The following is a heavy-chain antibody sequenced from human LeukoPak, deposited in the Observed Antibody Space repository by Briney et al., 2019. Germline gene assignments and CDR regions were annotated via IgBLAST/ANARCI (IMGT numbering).Heavy chain of an antibody. V-gene: IGHV4-34*01. D-gene: IGHD3-9*01. Sequence: SETLSLTCTVYGGSFSDYYWSWIRQPPGKGLEWIGEINHSGSTNYNPSVKSRVTISVDTSKNQFSLKLSSVTAADTAVYYCARLVRYFDWSTTTDFDYWGQGTLVTVSS. CDR2: INHSGST. CDR3: ARLVRYFDWSTTTDFDY. J-gene: IGHJ4*02. CDR1: GGSFSDYY.